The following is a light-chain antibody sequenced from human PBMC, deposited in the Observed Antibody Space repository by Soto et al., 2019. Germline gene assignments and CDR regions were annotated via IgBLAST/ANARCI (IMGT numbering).Light chain of an antibody. V-gene: IGKV3-20*01. CDR3: QQYGASPYS. J-gene: IGKJ2*01. CDR1: ENILRNY. Sequence: EIVLTQSPGTLSLSPGERATLSCMASENILRNYIAWYQQRPGQPPKFLMFGASSRATGVPDRFSGSGSGTDFTLTISRLEPEDFAVYLCQQYGASPYSFGQGTKLEI. CDR2: GAS.